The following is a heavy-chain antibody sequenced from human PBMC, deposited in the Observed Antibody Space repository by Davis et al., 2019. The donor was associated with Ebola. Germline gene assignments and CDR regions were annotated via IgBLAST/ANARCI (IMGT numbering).Heavy chain of an antibody. CDR3: ARDHDSYYYYYGMDV. D-gene: IGHD1-1*01. V-gene: IGHV1-69*13. J-gene: IGHJ6*02. CDR2: IIPIFGTA. Sequence: SVKVSCKASGGTFSSYAISWVRQAPGQGLEWMGGIIPIFGTANYAQKFQGRVTITADESTSTAYMELSSLRSEDTAVYYRARDHDSYYYYYGMDVWGQGTTVTVSS. CDR1: GGTFSSYA.